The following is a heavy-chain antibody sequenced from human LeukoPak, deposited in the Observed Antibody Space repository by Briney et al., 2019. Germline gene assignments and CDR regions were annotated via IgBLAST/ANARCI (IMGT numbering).Heavy chain of an antibody. D-gene: IGHD6-13*01. Sequence: GASVKVSCKASGYTFTSYYMHWVRQAPGRGLEWMGIINPSGGSTSYAQKFQGRVTMTRDTSTSTVYMELSSLRSEDTAVYYCARAQAGYSSSWDYFDYWGQGTLVTVSS. J-gene: IGHJ4*02. CDR2: INPSGGST. CDR3: ARAQAGYSSSWDYFDY. CDR1: GYTFTSYY. V-gene: IGHV1-46*01.